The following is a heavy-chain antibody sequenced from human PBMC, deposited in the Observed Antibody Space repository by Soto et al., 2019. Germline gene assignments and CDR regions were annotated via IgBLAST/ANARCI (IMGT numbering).Heavy chain of an antibody. CDR2: INAGNGNT. D-gene: IGHD3-16*01. CDR3: ARSLVTTFSDYFNP. J-gene: IGHJ5*02. CDR1: GYTFTTFS. Sequence: QVQLVQSGAEVKKPRASVRVSCKASGYTFTTFSIHWVRQAPGQRLEWMGWINAGNGNTKYLQKFQGRVTITRDTTASTAYMELSSLRSEDTAIYYCARSLVTTFSDYFNPWGQGTLVTVSS. V-gene: IGHV1-3*01.